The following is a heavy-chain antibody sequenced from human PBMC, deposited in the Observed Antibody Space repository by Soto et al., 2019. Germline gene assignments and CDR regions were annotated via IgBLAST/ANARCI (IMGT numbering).Heavy chain of an antibody. J-gene: IGHJ6*02. CDR2: IKSKTDGGTT. CDR1: GFTFSNAW. CDR3: TTDPGIQLWPEYYYYGMDV. V-gene: IGHV3-15*07. D-gene: IGHD5-18*01. Sequence: GGSLRLSCAASGFTFSNAWMNWVRQAPGKGLEWVGRIKSKTDGGTTDYAAPVKGRFTISRDDSKNTLYLQMNSLKTEDTAVYYCTTDPGIQLWPEYYYYGMDVWGQGTTVTVSS.